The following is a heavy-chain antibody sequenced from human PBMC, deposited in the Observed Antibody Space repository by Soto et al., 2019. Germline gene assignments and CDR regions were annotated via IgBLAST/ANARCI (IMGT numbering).Heavy chain of an antibody. J-gene: IGHJ3*02. D-gene: IGHD2-2*01. CDR3: AKVRPLRDCTSTSCLGAFDI. V-gene: IGHV3-23*01. Sequence: GGSLRLSCAASGFTFSTSTMNWVRQATGKGLEWVSGISGSGADTYYADSVKGPFTISRDNSKTTLYLRMNSLRAEHTAVYYCAKVRPLRDCTSTSCLGAFDIWGQGTMVTVSS. CDR1: GFTFSTST. CDR2: ISGSGADT.